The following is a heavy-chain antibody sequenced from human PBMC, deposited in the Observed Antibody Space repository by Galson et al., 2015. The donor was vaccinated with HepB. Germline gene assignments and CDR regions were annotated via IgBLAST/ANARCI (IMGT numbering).Heavy chain of an antibody. CDR3: AKGLGLIVQSYIDY. CDR2: ISGTGAST. Sequence: SLRLSCAASGFTFSSYDMSWVRQAPGKGLEWVSVISGTGASTYYAASVKGRFTISIHNSKNTLYLQMSSLRAEETAVYYCAKGLGLIVQSYIDYWGQGTLVTVSS. V-gene: IGHV3-23*01. D-gene: IGHD3-22*01. J-gene: IGHJ4*02. CDR1: GFTFSSYD.